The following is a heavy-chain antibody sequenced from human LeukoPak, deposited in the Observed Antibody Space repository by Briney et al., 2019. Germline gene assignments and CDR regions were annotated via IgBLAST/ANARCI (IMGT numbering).Heavy chain of an antibody. Sequence: SETLSLTCTVSGGSFSFYYWSWIRQPPGKGLEWIGYIYYSGTTNYNPSLKSRVTISVDTSKNQFSLKLSSVTAADTAVYYCARDLIAAGSDRWFDPWGQGTLVTVSS. V-gene: IGHV4-59*01. D-gene: IGHD6-13*01. CDR2: IYYSGTT. J-gene: IGHJ5*02. CDR1: GGSFSFYY. CDR3: ARDLIAAGSDRWFDP.